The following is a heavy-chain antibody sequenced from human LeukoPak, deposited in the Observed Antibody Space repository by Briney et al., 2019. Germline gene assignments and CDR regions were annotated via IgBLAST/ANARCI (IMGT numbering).Heavy chain of an antibody. D-gene: IGHD1-20*01. CDR3: ARHRNWYFDY. Sequence: SETLSLTCTVSGGSMSSYYRSWIRQRPGEGLEWIGYISHSGSTKYNPSIKSRVTISVDTSKNKFSLKLNSVTAADTAVYYCARHRNWYFDYWGQGTLVTVSS. CDR1: GGSMSSYY. CDR2: ISHSGST. J-gene: IGHJ4*02. V-gene: IGHV4-59*08.